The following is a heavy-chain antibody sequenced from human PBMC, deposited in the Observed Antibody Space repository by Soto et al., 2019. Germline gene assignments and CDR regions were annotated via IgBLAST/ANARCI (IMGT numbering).Heavy chain of an antibody. CDR2: ISAYNGNT. J-gene: IGHJ3*02. Sequence: QVPLVQSGAEVKKPGASVKVSCKASGYTFTSYGISWVRQAPGQGLEWMGWISAYNGNTNYAQKLQGRVTMTTDTSTSTPYMELRSLRSDDTPVYYCARDRGEGTIFGVVIQHPPDAFDIWGQGTMVTVSS. CDR1: GYTFTSYG. CDR3: ARDRGEGTIFGVVIQHPPDAFDI. V-gene: IGHV1-18*01. D-gene: IGHD3-3*01.